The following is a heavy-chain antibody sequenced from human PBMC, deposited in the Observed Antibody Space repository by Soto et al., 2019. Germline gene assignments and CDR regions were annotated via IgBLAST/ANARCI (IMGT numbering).Heavy chain of an antibody. V-gene: IGHV3-23*01. J-gene: IGHJ4*02. CDR2: IGGSGGRT. CDR1: GFTFTSYA. D-gene: IGHD2-8*01. CDR3: VKNREDFAYTNYLDY. Sequence: EVQLLASGGGLVHPGGSLSLSCAASGFTFTSYAISWVRQAPGKGLEWVSSIGGSGGRTFYAHSVQGRFTISRDNSKNTLYLQMNSLRAEDTAIYYCVKNREDFAYTNYLDYWGQGTLVTVSS.